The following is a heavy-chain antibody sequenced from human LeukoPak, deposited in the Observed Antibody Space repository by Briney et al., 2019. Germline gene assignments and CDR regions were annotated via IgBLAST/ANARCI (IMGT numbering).Heavy chain of an antibody. V-gene: IGHV1-18*01. J-gene: IGHJ4*02. CDR2: ISAYNGNT. CDR1: GYTFTSYG. D-gene: IGHD4-17*01. CDR3: ARVRSLDYEYYFDY. Sequence: ASVKVSCKASGYTFTSYGIIWVRQAPGQGLEWMGWISAYNGNTNYAQKLQGRVTMTTDTSTSTAYMELRSLRSDDTAVYYCARVRSLDYEYYFDYWGQGTLVTVSS.